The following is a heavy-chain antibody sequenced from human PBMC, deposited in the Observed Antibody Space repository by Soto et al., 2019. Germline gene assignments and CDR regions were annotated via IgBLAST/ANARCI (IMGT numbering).Heavy chain of an antibody. Sequence: QVQLQESGPGLVKPSQTLSLTCTVSGGSISSGGYYWNWIRQHPGKGLEWIGYIYYSGSTYYNPSLKSRVTISVDTSKNQFSLKLSSVTAADTAVYYCARDGSNWNYGFDYWGQGTLVTVSS. J-gene: IGHJ4*02. CDR3: ARDGSNWNYGFDY. V-gene: IGHV4-31*03. CDR1: GGSISSGGYY. D-gene: IGHD1-7*01. CDR2: IYYSGST.